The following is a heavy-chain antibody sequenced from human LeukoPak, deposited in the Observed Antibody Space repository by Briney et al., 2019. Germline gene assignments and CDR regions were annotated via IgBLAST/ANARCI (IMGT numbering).Heavy chain of an antibody. Sequence: TSETLSLTCAVYGGSFSGYYWSWIRQPPGKGLEWIGEINHSGSTYYNPSLKSRVTISVDTSKNQFSLKLSSVTAADTAVYYCSGYCTNGVCYTGGYWGQGTLVTVSS. CDR3: SGYCTNGVCYTGGY. J-gene: IGHJ4*02. V-gene: IGHV4-34*01. CDR2: INHSGST. CDR1: GGSFSGYY. D-gene: IGHD2-8*01.